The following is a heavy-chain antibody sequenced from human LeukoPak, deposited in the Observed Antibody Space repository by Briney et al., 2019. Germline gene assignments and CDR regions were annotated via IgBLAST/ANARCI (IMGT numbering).Heavy chain of an antibody. D-gene: IGHD6-6*01. CDR2: IRYDGSNK. J-gene: IGHJ4*02. CDR3: AKDRGYSSSSWGYFDY. Sequence: GGSLRLSCAASGFTFSSYGMHWVRQAPGKGLEWVAFIRYDGSNKYYADSVKGRFTISRDNSKNTLYLQMNSLRAEDTAVYYCAKDRGYSSSSWGYFDYWGQGNLVTVSS. V-gene: IGHV3-30*02. CDR1: GFTFSSYG.